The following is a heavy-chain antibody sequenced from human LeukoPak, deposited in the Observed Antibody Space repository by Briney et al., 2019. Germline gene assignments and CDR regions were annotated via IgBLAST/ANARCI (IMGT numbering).Heavy chain of an antibody. CDR2: IYYSGST. Sequence: SETLSLTCTVSGGPISSGGYYWSWIRQHPGKGLEWIGYIYYSGSTYYNPSLKSRVTISVDTSKNQFSLKLSSVTAADTAVYYCARGDPYSGSYFDYWGQGTLVTVSS. CDR3: ARGDPYSGSYFDY. J-gene: IGHJ4*02. D-gene: IGHD1-26*01. V-gene: IGHV4-31*03. CDR1: GGPISSGGYY.